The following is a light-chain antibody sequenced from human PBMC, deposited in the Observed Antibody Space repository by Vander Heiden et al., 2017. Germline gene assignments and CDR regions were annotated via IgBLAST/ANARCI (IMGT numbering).Light chain of an antibody. CDR3: QQYNNAPCT. CDR2: AAS. CDR1: QNVSNY. Sequence: SNLSSSAGDRVTIPCRASQNVSNYLAWYQQKPGKVPKLLIYAASNMASGVPARFSGSGSGTDFTLTISSLEPEDVAVYYCQQYNNAPCTFGGGTKVEIK. J-gene: IGKJ4*01. V-gene: IGKV1-27*01.